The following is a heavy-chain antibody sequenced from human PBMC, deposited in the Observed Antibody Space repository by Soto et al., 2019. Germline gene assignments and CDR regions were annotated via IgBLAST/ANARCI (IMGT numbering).Heavy chain of an antibody. D-gene: IGHD3-10*01. CDR3: ASVLGSRRSGSYPSY. CDR1: GFSISDCS. J-gene: IGHJ4*02. CDR2: ISTNNDAI. Sequence: EVQLVESGGGLVQPGGSLRLSCAASGFSISDCSMNWVRRAPGKGLEWISYISTNNDAIYYADSVKVRFTISRDNAKNSLYLQMNSLRAEDTALYYCASVLGSRRSGSYPSYWGPGTLVTVSS. V-gene: IGHV3-48*01.